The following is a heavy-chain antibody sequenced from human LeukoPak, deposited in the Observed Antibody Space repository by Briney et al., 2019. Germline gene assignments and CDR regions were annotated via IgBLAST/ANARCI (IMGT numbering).Heavy chain of an antibody. CDR1: GFTFSSYA. Sequence: GGSLRLSCAASGFTFSSYAMSWVRQAPGKGLEWVSAISGSGGSTYYADSVKGRFTISRDNSKNSLYLQMNSLRAEDTAVYYCARDKAAAGTSPDYWGQGTLVTVSS. J-gene: IGHJ4*02. D-gene: IGHD6-13*01. V-gene: IGHV3-23*01. CDR2: ISGSGGST. CDR3: ARDKAAAGTSPDY.